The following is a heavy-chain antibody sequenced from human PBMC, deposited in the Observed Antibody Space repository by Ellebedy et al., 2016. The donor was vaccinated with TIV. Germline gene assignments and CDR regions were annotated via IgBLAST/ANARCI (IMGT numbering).Heavy chain of an antibody. D-gene: IGHD3-22*01. CDR2: IKQDGSEK. Sequence: GESLKISCAASGFTFSSYWMSWVRQAPGKGLEWVANIKQDGSEKYYVDSVKGRFTISRDNAKNSLYLQMNSLRAEDTAVYYCARLRSSGYYKYWGQGTLVTVSS. V-gene: IGHV3-7*03. CDR3: ARLRSSGYYKY. CDR1: GFTFSSYW. J-gene: IGHJ4*02.